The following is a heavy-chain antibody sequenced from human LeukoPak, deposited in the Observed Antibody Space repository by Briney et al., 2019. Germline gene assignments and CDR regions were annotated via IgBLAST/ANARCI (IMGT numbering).Heavy chain of an antibody. V-gene: IGHV1-8*03. CDR2: MNPNSGNT. CDR3: ARGHYYDSSGYYYAYAFDI. Sequence: GASVKVSCKASGYTFTSYDINWVRQATGQGLEWMGWMNPNSGNTGYAQKFQGRVTITRNTSISTAYMELSSLRSEGTAVYYCARGHYYDSSGYYYAYAFDIWGQGTMVTVSS. J-gene: IGHJ3*02. CDR1: GYTFTSYD. D-gene: IGHD3-22*01.